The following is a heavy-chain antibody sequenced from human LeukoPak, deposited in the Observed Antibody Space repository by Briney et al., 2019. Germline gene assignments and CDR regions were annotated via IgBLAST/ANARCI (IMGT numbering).Heavy chain of an antibody. CDR2: ITSDGGTT. CDR3: VKGPTGVF. J-gene: IGHJ4*02. Sequence: PGGSLGLSCSASGFTFSSYAMHWVRQGPGKGLEYVSVITSDGGTTYYADSVKGRFTISRDNSKNTLDLQMSSLRAEDTAVYYCVKGPTGVFWGQGTLVTVSS. D-gene: IGHD4-23*01. CDR1: GFTFSSYA. V-gene: IGHV3-64D*06.